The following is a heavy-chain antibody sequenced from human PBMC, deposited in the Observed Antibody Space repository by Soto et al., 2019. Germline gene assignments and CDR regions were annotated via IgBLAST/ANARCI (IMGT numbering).Heavy chain of an antibody. CDR3: ARVIPGVEAWFDP. V-gene: IGHV1-18*01. Sequence: QVQLLQSGAEVKKPGASVKVSCRASGYTFTNFGVTWVRRAPGQGLEWMGWISAYTATPNYAQKYQGRVTMTIDTSTSTAYMDLRSLTSDDTAVDYCARVIPGVEAWFDPWGQGTMVTVSS. D-gene: IGHD2-2*01. J-gene: IGHJ5*02. CDR2: ISAYTATP. CDR1: GYTFTNFG.